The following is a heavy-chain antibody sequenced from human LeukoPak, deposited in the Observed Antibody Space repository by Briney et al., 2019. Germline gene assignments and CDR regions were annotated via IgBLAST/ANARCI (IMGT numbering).Heavy chain of an antibody. D-gene: IGHD6-19*01. J-gene: IGHJ3*02. Sequence: GASVKVSCKASGYTFTSYYMHWVRQAPGQGLECMGIIDPSGGSTSYAQKFQGRVTMTRDTSTSTVYMELSSLRSEDTAVYYCARGGGAGIAVADTSGAFDIWGQGTMVTVSS. CDR3: ARGGGAGIAVADTSGAFDI. V-gene: IGHV1-46*01. CDR1: GYTFTSYY. CDR2: IDPSGGST.